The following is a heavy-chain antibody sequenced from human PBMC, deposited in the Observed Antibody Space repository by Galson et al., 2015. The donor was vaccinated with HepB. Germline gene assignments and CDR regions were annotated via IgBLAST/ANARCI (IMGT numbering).Heavy chain of an antibody. V-gene: IGHV3-11*01. CDR2: ITTGASST. CDR1: GFTFSDYY. J-gene: IGHJ5*02. Sequence: SLRLSCAASGFTFSDYYMSWIRQAPGKGLEWVSSITTGASSTYYADSVRGRFTISRDNGKNSLYLQMNSLRAEDTAVYYCASLGKDCSGGSCYRWFDPWGQGTLVTVSS. D-gene: IGHD2-15*01. CDR3: ASLGKDCSGGSCYRWFDP.